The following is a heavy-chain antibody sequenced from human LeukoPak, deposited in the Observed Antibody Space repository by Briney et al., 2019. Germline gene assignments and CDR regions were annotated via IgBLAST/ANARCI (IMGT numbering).Heavy chain of an antibody. V-gene: IGHV3-33*08. CDR1: GFTFSSYG. D-gene: IGHD3-10*01. CDR2: IWYDGSNK. CDR3: ARVRGSGSYYLNTFDY. Sequence: GGSLRLSCAASGFTFSSYGMPWVRQAPGKGLEWVAVIWYDGSNKYYADSVKGRFTISRDNSKNTLYLQMNSLRAEDTAVYYCARVRGSGSYYLNTFDYWGQGTLVTVSS. J-gene: IGHJ4*02.